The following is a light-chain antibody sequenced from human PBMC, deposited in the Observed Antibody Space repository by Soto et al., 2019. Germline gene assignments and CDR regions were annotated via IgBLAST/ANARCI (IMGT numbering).Light chain of an antibody. Sequence: DVVLTQTPLSSPVTLGQAASISCRSSQSLVYSDGNTYLSWLQQRPGQPPRLLIYRVSNRFSGVPGRFSGRGAGTDFTLKINRVEAEDVGIYYCVQFAHFPRTFGQGTKVEIK. CDR2: RVS. CDR1: QSLVYSDGNTY. V-gene: IGKV2-24*01. J-gene: IGKJ1*01. CDR3: VQFAHFPRT.